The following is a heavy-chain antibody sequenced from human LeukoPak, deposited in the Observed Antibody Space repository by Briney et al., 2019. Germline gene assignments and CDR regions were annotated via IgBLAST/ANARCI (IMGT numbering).Heavy chain of an antibody. CDR2: ISAYNGNT. Sequence: ASVNVSCTASGYTFTSYGISWVRQAPGQGLEWMGWISAYNGNTNYARKLQGRVTITTDTSTSTAYMELRSLRSDDTAVYYCARDYYFDYWGQGTLVTVSS. CDR3: ARDYYFDY. J-gene: IGHJ4*02. CDR1: GYTFTSYG. V-gene: IGHV1-18*01.